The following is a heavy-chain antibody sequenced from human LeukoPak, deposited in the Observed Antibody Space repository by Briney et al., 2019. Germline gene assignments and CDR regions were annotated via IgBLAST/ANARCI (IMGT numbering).Heavy chain of an antibody. CDR3: ARYSGYYYYMDV. D-gene: IGHD2-15*01. CDR1: GGSFSGYY. V-gene: IGHV4-34*01. CDR2: INHSRST. Sequence: SETLSLTCAVYGGSFSGYYWSWIRQPPGKGLEWIGEINHSRSTNYNPSLKSRVTISVDTSKNQFSLKLSSVTAADTAVYYCARYSGYYYYMDVWGKGTTVTISS. J-gene: IGHJ6*03.